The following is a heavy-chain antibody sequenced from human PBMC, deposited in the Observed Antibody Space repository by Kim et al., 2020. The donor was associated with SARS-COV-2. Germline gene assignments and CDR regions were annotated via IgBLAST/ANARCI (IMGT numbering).Heavy chain of an antibody. Sequence: SGPTLVNPTQTLTLTCTFSGFSLSTSGMCVSWIRQPPGKALEWLALIDWDDDKYYSTSLKTRLTISKDTSKNQVVLTMTNMDPVDTATYYCARSIVVVPAATPYGMDVWGQGTTVTVSS. CDR2: IDWDDDK. D-gene: IGHD2-2*01. J-gene: IGHJ6*02. CDR1: GFSLSTSGMC. CDR3: ARSIVVVPAATPYGMDV. V-gene: IGHV2-70*01.